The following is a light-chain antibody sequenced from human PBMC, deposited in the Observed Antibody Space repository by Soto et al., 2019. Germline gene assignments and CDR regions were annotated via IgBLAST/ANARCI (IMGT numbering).Light chain of an antibody. CDR2: DAS. CDR3: QQDDSYPWT. CDR1: QSISTW. Sequence: TQLTQSPSTLSASAGETVTITCRASQSISTWLAWYQQKPGKAPDLLIFDASSLKSGVPSRFSGSGSGTEFTLTISSLQPDDFATYYCQQDDSYPWTFGQGTKVDIK. J-gene: IGKJ1*01. V-gene: IGKV1-5*01.